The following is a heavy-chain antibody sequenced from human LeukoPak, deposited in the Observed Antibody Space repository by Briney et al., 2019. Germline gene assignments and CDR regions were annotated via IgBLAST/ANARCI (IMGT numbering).Heavy chain of an antibody. D-gene: IGHD3-16*02. CDR3: ASSIAFGGVIATMGFFFDY. Sequence: SVKVPCKASGGTFSSYAISWVRQAPGQGLEWMGGIIPIFGTANYAQKFQGRVTITADESTSTAYMELSSLRSEDTAVYYCASSIAFGGVIATMGFFFDYWGQGTLVTVSS. CDR1: GGTFSSYA. CDR2: IIPIFGTA. V-gene: IGHV1-69*13. J-gene: IGHJ4*02.